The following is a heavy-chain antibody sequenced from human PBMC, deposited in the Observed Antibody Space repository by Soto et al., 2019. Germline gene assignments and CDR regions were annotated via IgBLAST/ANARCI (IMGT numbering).Heavy chain of an antibody. CDR3: ARAPHNLRFPMAVDY. Sequence: QVQLQESGPGLVKPSQTLSLTCTVSGGSISSGDYYWSLIRQPPGKGLEWIGYIYYSGSTYYNPSLKSRVTLSVDTSKNQFSLKLSSVTAADTAVYYCARAPHNLRFPMAVDYWGQGTLVTVSS. CDR2: IYYSGST. J-gene: IGHJ4*02. CDR1: GGSISSGDYY. D-gene: IGHD3-10*01. V-gene: IGHV4-30-4*01.